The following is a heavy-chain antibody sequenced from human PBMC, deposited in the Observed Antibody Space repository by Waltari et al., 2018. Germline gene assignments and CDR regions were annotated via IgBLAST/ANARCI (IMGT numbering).Heavy chain of an antibody. D-gene: IGHD3-10*01. V-gene: IGHV4-34*02. CDR2: INNGGVT. J-gene: IGHJ5*02. Sequence: QVQLKQWGAGTLKPSDTLSLTCGVYGGSFSGYHWTWVRQSPGKGLEWIGEINNGGVTNYSPALKSRVTISVDASKNQFSLFVRSVTAADMAVYYCARGGVPDYYGSGSPYRNWFDPWGQGTLVTVSS. CDR3: ARGGVPDYYGSGSPYRNWFDP. CDR1: GGSFSGYH.